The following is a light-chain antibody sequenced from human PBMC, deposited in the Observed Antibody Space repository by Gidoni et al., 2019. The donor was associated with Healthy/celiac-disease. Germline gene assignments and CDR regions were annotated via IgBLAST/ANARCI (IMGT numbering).Light chain of an antibody. CDR3: QSYDNKLSGWV. Sequence: QSVLTQPPSVSGAPGPRVTNSCTGSSSNIGAGYAVHWYQQLPGTAPKLLIFGNNNRPSGVPDRCSGSKSGTSASLAITGLQAEDEADYYCQSYDNKLSGWVFGGGTKLTGL. V-gene: IGLV1-40*01. CDR1: SSNIGAGYA. CDR2: GNN. J-gene: IGLJ3*02.